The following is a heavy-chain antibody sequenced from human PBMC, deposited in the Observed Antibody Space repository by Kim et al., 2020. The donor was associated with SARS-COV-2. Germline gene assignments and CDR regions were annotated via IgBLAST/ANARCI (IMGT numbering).Heavy chain of an antibody. D-gene: IGHD6-13*01. V-gene: IGHV3-23*01. CDR3: AKSSSNWYYYYYMDV. Sequence: ADSVKGRVTISRDNSKNTLYLKMNSLRAEDTAVYYCAKSSSNWYYYYYMDVWGKGTTVTVSS. J-gene: IGHJ6*03.